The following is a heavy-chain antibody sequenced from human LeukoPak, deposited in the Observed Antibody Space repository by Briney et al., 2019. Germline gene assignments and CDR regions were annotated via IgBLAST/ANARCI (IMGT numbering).Heavy chain of an antibody. D-gene: IGHD5-12*01. V-gene: IGHV1-8*01. CDR3: ARGRARTILVATRTKPSYYYYMDV. J-gene: IGHJ6*03. Sequence: GASVKVSCKASGYTFTSYDINWGRQATGQGLEWMGWMKPNSGNTGYAQKFQGRVTMTRNTSISTAYMELSSLRSEDTAVYYCARGRARTILVATRTKPSYYYYMDVWGKGTTVTISS. CDR1: GYTFTSYD. CDR2: MKPNSGNT.